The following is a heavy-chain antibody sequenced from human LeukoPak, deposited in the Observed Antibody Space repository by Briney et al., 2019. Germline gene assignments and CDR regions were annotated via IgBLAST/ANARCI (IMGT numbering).Heavy chain of an antibody. J-gene: IGHJ1*01. CDR1: GFTFSHYG. V-gene: IGHV3-33*06. Sequence: SGGSLRLSRAASGFTFSHYGMHWVRQTPGAGLEWVAVIWSDGSDKYYAKSVKGRFTISRDNSKNSLFLQMNSLRAEDTAVYYCAKDAQRGFDYSNSLQNWGQGILVTVSS. CDR2: IWSDGSDK. D-gene: IGHD4-11*01. CDR3: AKDAQRGFDYSNSLQN.